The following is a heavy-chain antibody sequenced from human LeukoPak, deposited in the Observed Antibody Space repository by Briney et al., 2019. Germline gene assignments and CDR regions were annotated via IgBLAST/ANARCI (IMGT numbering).Heavy chain of an antibody. CDR1: GFTFDNYG. J-gene: IGHJ4*02. D-gene: IGHD3-10*01. CDR2: VSGGGVT. Sequence: GRSLRLSCAASGFTFDNYGMNWVRQVPGKGLELVSAVSGGGVTHYADSVKGCFTVSRDNSRDTFYLQMNSLRLEDTALYYCAKRLYPEKLPGSFFEQWGQGTQVTVSS. V-gene: IGHV3-23*01. CDR3: AKRLYPEKLPGSFFEQ.